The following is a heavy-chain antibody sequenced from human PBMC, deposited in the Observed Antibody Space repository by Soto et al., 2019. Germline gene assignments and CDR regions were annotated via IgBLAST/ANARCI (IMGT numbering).Heavy chain of an antibody. V-gene: IGHV1-69*01. Sequence: QVQLVQSGAEVKKPGSSVKVSCKASGGTFGSYAISWVLQAPGQGLEWMGGIIPIPGTANYAQKLQGRVAIATDDSTSTAYRELSSLRSEDTAVYYCARSQSSSTSLEIYYYYYYGMDVWGQGTTVTVSS. CDR3: ARSQSSSTSLEIYYYYYYGMDV. CDR2: IIPIPGTA. D-gene: IGHD2-2*01. J-gene: IGHJ6*02. CDR1: GGTFGSYA.